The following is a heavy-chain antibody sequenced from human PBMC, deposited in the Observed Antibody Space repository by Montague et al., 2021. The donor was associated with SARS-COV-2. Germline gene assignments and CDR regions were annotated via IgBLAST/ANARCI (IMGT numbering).Heavy chain of an antibody. CDR3: VRGDEYPKIDF. Sequence: SETLSLTCTVSGGSIRYSSYYWGWIRQPPGKGLEWIGSIYYSGSTYYNPPLKSRVTISVDTSKNQFSLKLSSVTAADTAAYYCVRGDEYPKIDFWGQGILVTVSS. V-gene: IGHV4-39*01. CDR2: IYYSGST. CDR1: GGSIRYSSYY. J-gene: IGHJ4*02. D-gene: IGHD2-2*01.